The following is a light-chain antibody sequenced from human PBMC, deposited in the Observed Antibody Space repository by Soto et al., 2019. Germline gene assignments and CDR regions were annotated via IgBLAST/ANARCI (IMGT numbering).Light chain of an antibody. CDR2: EVS. Sequence: QSALTQPASVSGSPGQSITISCTGTSSDVGGYKYVSWYQHHPGKAPKVMIYEVSNRPSGVSNRFSGSKSGNTASLTISGLQAEDEADYYCTSYTGSSTLVVFGGGTKVTVL. J-gene: IGLJ2*01. CDR1: SSDVGGYKY. CDR3: TSYTGSSTLVV. V-gene: IGLV2-14*01.